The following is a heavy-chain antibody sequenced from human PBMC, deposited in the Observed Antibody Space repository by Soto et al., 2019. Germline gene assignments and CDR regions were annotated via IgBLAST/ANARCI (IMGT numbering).Heavy chain of an antibody. CDR3: ARHYSSGSRNWFDP. CDR1: GGSINSSSYF. Sequence: SETLSLTCSVSGGSINSSSYFWGWVRQPPGKGLEWIGSIYYSGSTYYNPSLRSRVTISVDTSKNQFSLKLSSVTAADTAVFYCARHYSSGSRNWFDPWGQGTLVTVSS. V-gene: IGHV4-39*01. D-gene: IGHD6-19*01. J-gene: IGHJ5*02. CDR2: IYYSGST.